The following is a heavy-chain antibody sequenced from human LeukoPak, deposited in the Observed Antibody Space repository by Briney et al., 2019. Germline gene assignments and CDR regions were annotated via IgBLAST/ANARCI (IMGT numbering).Heavy chain of an antibody. CDR1: GYTFTSYD. J-gene: IGHJ4*02. D-gene: IGHD3-22*01. CDR3: ARSDSSGYYSYYFDY. Sequence: GASVKVSCKASGYTFTSYDICWVRQAPGQGLEWMGWISAYNGNTNYAQKLQGRVTMTTDTSTSTAYMELRSLRSDDTAVYYCARSDSSGYYSYYFDYWGQGTLVTVSS. CDR2: ISAYNGNT. V-gene: IGHV1-18*01.